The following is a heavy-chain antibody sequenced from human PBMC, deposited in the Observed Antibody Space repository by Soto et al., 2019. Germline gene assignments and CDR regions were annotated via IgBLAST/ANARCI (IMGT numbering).Heavy chain of an antibody. CDR3: ARDSVAVAGPGHFDY. J-gene: IGHJ4*02. D-gene: IGHD6-19*01. Sequence: EVQLLESGGGLVQPGGSLRLSCAASGFTLSSCVMTWVRQAPGKGLEWVSGIYSGGSTYYADSVKGRFTISRDNSKNTLYLQMNSLRAEDTAVYYCARDSVAVAGPGHFDYWGQGTLVTVSS. V-gene: IGHV3-66*01. CDR2: IYSGGST. CDR1: GFTLSSCV.